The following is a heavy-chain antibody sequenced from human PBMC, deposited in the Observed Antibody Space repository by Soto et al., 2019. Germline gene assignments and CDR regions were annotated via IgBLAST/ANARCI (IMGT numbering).Heavy chain of an antibody. CDR1: GYTFTSYA. CDR3: ARDGEYCSSTSCYPTNWFDP. D-gene: IGHD2-2*01. J-gene: IGHJ5*02. V-gene: IGHV1-3*01. Sequence: GASVKVSCKASGYTFTSYAMHWVRQAPGQRLEWMGWINAGNGSTKYSQKFQGRVTITRDTSASTAYMELSSLRSEDTAVYYCARDGEYCSSTSCYPTNWFDPWGQGTLVTVSS. CDR2: INAGNGST.